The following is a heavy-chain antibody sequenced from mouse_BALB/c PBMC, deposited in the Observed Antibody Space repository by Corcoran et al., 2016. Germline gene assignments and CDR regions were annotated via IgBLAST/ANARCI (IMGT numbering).Heavy chain of an antibody. CDR1: GYTFTNYG. J-gene: IGHJ4*01. CDR2: INTYTGEP. V-gene: IGHV9-3-1*01. Sequence: QIQLVQSGPELKKPGETVKISCKASGYTFTNYGMNWVKPASGKGLKWMGRINTYTGEPTYADDFKGRFDFSLEPSASTAYLQINNLKNEDTATYFCAREPYAMDYWGQGTSVTVSS. CDR3: AREPYAMDY.